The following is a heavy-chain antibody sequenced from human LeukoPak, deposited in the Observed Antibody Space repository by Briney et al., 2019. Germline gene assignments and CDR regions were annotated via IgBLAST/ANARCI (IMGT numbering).Heavy chain of an antibody. J-gene: IGHJ4*02. CDR2: ISGSGGTT. V-gene: IGHV3-23*01. CDR3: AKVRANRFASFDY. CDR1: GFIFSNYG. Sequence: GGSLRLSCAASGFIFSNYGMHWVRQAPGKGLEWVSGISGSGGTTYYADSVKGRFTISRDNSKITLYLQMNSLRAEDTAVYYCAKVRANRFASFDYWGQGTLVTVSS. D-gene: IGHD1/OR15-1a*01.